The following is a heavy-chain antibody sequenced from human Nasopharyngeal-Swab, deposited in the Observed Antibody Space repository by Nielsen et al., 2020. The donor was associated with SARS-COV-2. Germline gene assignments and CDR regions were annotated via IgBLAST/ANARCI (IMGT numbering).Heavy chain of an antibody. J-gene: IGHJ5*02. CDR2: ISYDGSSN. Sequence: LSLTCAASGFIFSTYAMHWVRQAPGKGLEWVALISYDGSSNYYAHSVKGRFTISRDNSENTLYLQMNSLRGEDTAVYYCARPARRGLNWFDPWGQGTLVTVSS. D-gene: IGHD3-22*01. CDR3: ARPARRGLNWFDP. CDR1: GFIFSTYA. V-gene: IGHV3-30-3*01.